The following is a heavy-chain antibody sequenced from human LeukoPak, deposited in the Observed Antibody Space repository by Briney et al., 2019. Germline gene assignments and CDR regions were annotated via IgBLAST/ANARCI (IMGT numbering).Heavy chain of an antibody. D-gene: IGHD4-17*01. CDR3: AREFYGDYVSFDP. J-gene: IGHJ5*02. Sequence: SETLSLTCTVSGGSISSGGYYWSWIRQRPGKGLEWIGYIYYSGSTYYNPSLKSRVTISVDTSKNQFSLKLSSVTAADTAVYYCAREFYGDYVSFDPWGQGTLVTASS. CDR2: IYYSGST. V-gene: IGHV4-31*03. CDR1: GGSISSGGYY.